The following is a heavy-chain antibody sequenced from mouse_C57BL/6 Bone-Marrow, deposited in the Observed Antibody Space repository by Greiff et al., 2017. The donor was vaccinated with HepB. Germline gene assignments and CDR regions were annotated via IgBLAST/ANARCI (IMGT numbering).Heavy chain of an antibody. CDR1: GYTFTSYW. J-gene: IGHJ3*01. CDR2: IDPSDSYT. D-gene: IGHD2-3*01. V-gene: IGHV1-59*01. Sequence: QVQLQQPGAELVRPGNSVKLSCKASGYTFTSYWMHWVKQRPGQGLEWIGVIDPSDSYTNYNQKFKGKATLTVDTSSSTAYMQLSSLTSEDSAVYYCARGEDGYPAWFAYWGQGTLVTVSA. CDR3: ARGEDGYPAWFAY.